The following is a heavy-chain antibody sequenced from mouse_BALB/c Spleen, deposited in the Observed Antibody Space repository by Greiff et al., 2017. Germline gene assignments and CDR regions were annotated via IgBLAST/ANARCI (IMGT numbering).Heavy chain of an antibody. CDR2: IYPSDSYT. CDR1: GYTFTSYW. D-gene: IGHD4-1*01. J-gene: IGHJ2*01. V-gene: IGHV1-69*02. CDR3: TRAGYYFDY. Sequence: VQLQQPGAELVRPGASVKLSCKASGYTFTSYWINWVKQRPGQGLEWIGNIYPSDSYTNYNQKFKDKATLTVDKSSSTAYMQLSSPTSEDSAVYYCTRAGYYFDYWGQGTTLTVSS.